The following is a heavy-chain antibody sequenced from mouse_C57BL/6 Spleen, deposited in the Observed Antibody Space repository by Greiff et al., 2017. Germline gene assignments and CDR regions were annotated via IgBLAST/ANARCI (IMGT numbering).Heavy chain of an antibody. J-gene: IGHJ4*01. CDR1: GYSFTDYN. V-gene: IGHV1-39*01. Sequence: VQLQQSGPELVKPGVSVKISCKGSGYSFTDYNMNWVKQSNGKSLEWIGVISTNYGTTSYNQKFKGKATLTVDKSSSTAYMELDSLTSEDSAVYACARFESYYCKVDYWGQGTSVTVSS. CDR2: ISTNYGTT. CDR3: ARFESYYCKVDY. D-gene: IGHD1-1*01.